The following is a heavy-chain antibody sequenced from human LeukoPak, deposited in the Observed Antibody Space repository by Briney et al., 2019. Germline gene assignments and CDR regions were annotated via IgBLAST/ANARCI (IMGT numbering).Heavy chain of an antibody. V-gene: IGHV3-23*01. Sequence: GGSLRLSCAASGFTFSSYAMSWVRQAPGKGLEWVSAISGSGGSTYYADSVKGRFTTSRDNSKNTLYLQMNSLRAEDTAVYYCAKGRRIAAAGDRVDYWGQGTLVTVSS. CDR1: GFTFSSYA. D-gene: IGHD6-13*01. CDR2: ISGSGGST. J-gene: IGHJ4*02. CDR3: AKGRRIAAAGDRVDY.